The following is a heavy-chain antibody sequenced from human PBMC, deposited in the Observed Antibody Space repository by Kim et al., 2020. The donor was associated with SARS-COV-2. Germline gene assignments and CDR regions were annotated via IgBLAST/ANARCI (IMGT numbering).Heavy chain of an antibody. Sequence: GYAASVKDGFTISRDKATKYMYMQMNSLRAEDTALYLCAKDLIRSLGAFDYWGQGTLVTVTS. CDR3: AKDLIRSLGAFDY. J-gene: IGHJ4*02. V-gene: IGHV3-9*01.